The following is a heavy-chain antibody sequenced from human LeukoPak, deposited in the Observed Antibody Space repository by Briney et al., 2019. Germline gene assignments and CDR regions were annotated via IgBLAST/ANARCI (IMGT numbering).Heavy chain of an antibody. V-gene: IGHV4-59*11. CDR1: GGSISSHY. CDR3: ARAKLGTFDY. D-gene: IGHD7-27*01. J-gene: IGHJ4*02. Sequence: SETLSLTCTVPGGSISSHYWSWIRQPPGKGLEWIGYIYYSGSTNYNPSLKSRVTISVDTSKNQFSLKLSSVTAADTAVYYCARAKLGTFDYWGQGTLVTVSS. CDR2: IYYSGST.